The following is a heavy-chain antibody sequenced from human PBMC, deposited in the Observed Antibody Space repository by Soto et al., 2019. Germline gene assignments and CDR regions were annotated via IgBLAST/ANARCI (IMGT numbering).Heavy chain of an antibody. D-gene: IGHD6-19*01. V-gene: IGHV3-66*01. CDR3: ARSSGWKRLDY. J-gene: IGHJ4*02. CDR1: GFSVTSHY. Sequence: EVQMMESGGNLVHPGGSLRLSCVVSGFSVTSHYMNWVRQAPGKGLEWVSIIYTGDNRNYADSVRGRFTISRDNSENTLYLQMDRLTVEDTAVYFCARSSGWKRLDYWGLGTLVTVSS. CDR2: IYTGDNR.